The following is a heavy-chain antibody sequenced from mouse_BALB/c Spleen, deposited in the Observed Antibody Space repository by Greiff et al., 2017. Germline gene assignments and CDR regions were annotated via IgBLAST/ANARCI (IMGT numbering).Heavy chain of an antibody. V-gene: IGHV1-4*01. CDR2: INPSSGYT. CDR1: GYTFTSYT. CDR3: ASPSSMDY. J-gene: IGHJ4*01. Sequence: QVHVKQSGAELARPGASVKMSCKASGYTFTSYTMHWVKQRPGQGLEWIGYINPSSGYTNYNQKFKDKATLTADKSSSTAYMQLSSLTSEDSAVYYCASPSSMDYWGQGTSVTVSS. D-gene: IGHD6-1*01.